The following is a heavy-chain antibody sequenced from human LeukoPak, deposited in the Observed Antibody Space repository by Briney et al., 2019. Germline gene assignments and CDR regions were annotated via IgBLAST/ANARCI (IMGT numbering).Heavy chain of an antibody. CDR3: ARDLAAAGTLTDY. J-gene: IGHJ4*02. CDR1: GFTFSSYA. CDR2: ISYDGSNK. Sequence: GRSLRLSCAASGFTFSSYAIHWVRQAPGKGLDWVAVISYDGSNKYYADSVKGRFTISRDNSKNTLYLQMNSLRVEDTAVYYCARDLAAAGTLTDYWGQGTLVTVSS. D-gene: IGHD6-13*01. V-gene: IGHV3-30*04.